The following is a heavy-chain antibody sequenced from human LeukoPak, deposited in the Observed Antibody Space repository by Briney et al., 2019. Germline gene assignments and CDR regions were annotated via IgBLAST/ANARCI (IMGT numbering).Heavy chain of an antibody. Sequence: ASVKVSFKTSGYTFTGYYMHWVRQAPGQGLEWMGWINPNSGGTNSAQTFQGRVSMTRDTSISTAHMELSRLRSDDTAVYYCATYPGTVAPGGMDVWGQGTTVTVSS. J-gene: IGHJ6*02. CDR2: INPNSGGT. V-gene: IGHV1-2*02. CDR1: GYTFTGYY. CDR3: ATYPGTVAPGGMDV. D-gene: IGHD2-2*01.